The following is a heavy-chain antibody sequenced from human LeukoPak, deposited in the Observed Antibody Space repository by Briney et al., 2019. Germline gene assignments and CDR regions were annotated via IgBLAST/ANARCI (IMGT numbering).Heavy chain of an antibody. CDR1: GYTFTSYG. CDR2: ISAYNGNT. V-gene: IGHV1-18*01. Sequence: ASVKVSCKASGYTFTSYGISWVRQAPGQGLEWMGWISAYNGNTNYAQKLQGRVTMTTDTSTSTAYMELRSLRSDDTAVYYCAARDSYYYDSSVFDYWGQGTLVTVSS. J-gene: IGHJ4*02. D-gene: IGHD3-22*01. CDR3: AARDSYYYDSSVFDY.